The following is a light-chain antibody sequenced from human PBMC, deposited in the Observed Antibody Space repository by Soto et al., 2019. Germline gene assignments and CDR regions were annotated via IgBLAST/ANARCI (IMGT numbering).Light chain of an antibody. CDR3: QSYDTSLNAVL. J-gene: IGLJ2*01. Sequence: QSVLTQPPSVSGAPGQRVTISCTGSTSNIGAGYDVHWYQQLPGAAPKLLIYGNSNRPEGVTDRFSGSTSGTSASLAITGVQGEDEADYYCQSYDTSLNAVLFGGGTKLTVL. CDR2: GNS. CDR1: TSNIGAGYD. V-gene: IGLV1-40*01.